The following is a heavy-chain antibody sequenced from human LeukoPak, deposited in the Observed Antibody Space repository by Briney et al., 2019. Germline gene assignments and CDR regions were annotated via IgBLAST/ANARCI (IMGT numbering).Heavy chain of an antibody. V-gene: IGHV1-2*04. D-gene: IGHD3-10*01. CDR1: GYTSTGYY. CDR3: ARTGFGELLYDY. J-gene: IGHJ4*02. Sequence: ASVKVSCKASGYTSTGYYMHWVRQAPGQGLEWMGWINPNSGGTNYAQKFQGWVTMTRDTSISTAYMELSRLRSDDTAVYYCARTGFGELLYDYWGQGTLVTVSS. CDR2: INPNSGGT.